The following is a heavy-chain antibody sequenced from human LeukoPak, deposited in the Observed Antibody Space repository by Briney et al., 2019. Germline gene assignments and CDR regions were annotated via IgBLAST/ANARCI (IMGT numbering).Heavy chain of an antibody. J-gene: IGHJ4*02. CDR3: TREGTSGYFHYFDY. D-gene: IGHD3-22*01. Sequence: GGSLRLSCAASGFSFNNYWMSWVRQAPGKGLEWVGFIRSKAYGGTTEYAASVKGRFTISRDDSKSIAYLQMNSLKTEDTAVYYCTREGTSGYFHYFDYWGQGTLVTVSS. CDR1: GFSFNNYW. CDR2: IRSKAYGGTT. V-gene: IGHV3-49*04.